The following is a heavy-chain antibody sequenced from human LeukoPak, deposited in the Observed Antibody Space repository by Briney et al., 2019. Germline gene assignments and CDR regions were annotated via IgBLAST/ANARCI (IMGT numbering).Heavy chain of an antibody. CDR1: GFTLSSYA. CDR3: ARRAGAYSHPYDY. CDR2: IYSDNT. D-gene: IGHD4/OR15-4a*01. Sequence: GGSLRLSCAASGFTLSSYAMSWVRQAPGKGLEWVSFIYSDNTHYSDSVKGRFAISRDNSKNTLYLQMNSLRAEDTAVYYCARRAGAYSHPYDYWGQGTLVTVSS. J-gene: IGHJ4*02. V-gene: IGHV3-53*01.